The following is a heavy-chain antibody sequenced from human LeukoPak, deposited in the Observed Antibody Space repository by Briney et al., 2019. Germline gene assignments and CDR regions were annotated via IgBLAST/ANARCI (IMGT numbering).Heavy chain of an antibody. V-gene: IGHV1-69*06. J-gene: IGHJ3*02. CDR2: IIPIFGTA. D-gene: IGHD3-16*01. Sequence: SVKVSCKASGGTFSSYAISWVRQAPGQGLEWMGGIIPIFGTANYAQKSQGRVTITADKSTSTAYMELSSLRSEDTAVYYCASVFSVWDAFDIWGQGTMVTVSS. CDR3: ASVFSVWDAFDI. CDR1: GGTFSSYA.